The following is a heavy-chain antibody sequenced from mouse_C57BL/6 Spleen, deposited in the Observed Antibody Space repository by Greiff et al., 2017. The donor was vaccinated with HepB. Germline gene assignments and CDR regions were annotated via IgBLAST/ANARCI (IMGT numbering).Heavy chain of an antibody. CDR2: ILPGSGST. CDR1: GYTFTGYW. V-gene: IGHV1-9*01. D-gene: IGHD1-1*01. J-gene: IGHJ4*01. CDR3: AGGDYYGSSSLYAMDY. Sequence: VQLQQSGAELMKPGASVKLSCKATGYTFTGYWIEWVKQRPGHGLEWIGEILPGSGSTNYNEKFKGKATFTADTSSNTAHMQLSILTTEDSAIYYCAGGDYYGSSSLYAMDYWGQGTSVTVSS.